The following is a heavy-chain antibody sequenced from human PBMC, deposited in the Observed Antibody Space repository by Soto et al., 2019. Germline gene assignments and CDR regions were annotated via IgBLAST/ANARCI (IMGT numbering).Heavy chain of an antibody. J-gene: IGHJ4*02. CDR3: ARDYDSSGYYI. D-gene: IGHD3-22*01. Sequence: SETLSLTCTVSGGSISSYYWSWIRQPPGKGLEWIGYIYYSGSTNYNPSLKSRVTISVDTSKNQFSLKLSSVTAADTAVYYCARDYDSSGYYIWGQGTLVTVSS. CDR2: IYYSGST. CDR1: GGSISSYY. V-gene: IGHV4-59*01.